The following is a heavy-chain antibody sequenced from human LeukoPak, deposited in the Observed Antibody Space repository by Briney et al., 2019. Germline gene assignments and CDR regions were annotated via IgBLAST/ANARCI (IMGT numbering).Heavy chain of an antibody. Sequence: AGGSLRLSCAASGFTFSSYWKHWVRQAQGKGLEWVSRISSDGSSTTYADSVKGRFTISRDNAKNTLYLQMNSLRAEDTAVYYCARDWGGYGPTSHDYWGQGTLVTVSS. CDR3: ARDWGGYGPTSHDY. D-gene: IGHD3-16*01. J-gene: IGHJ4*02. CDR1: GFTFSSYW. V-gene: IGHV3-74*01. CDR2: ISSDGSST.